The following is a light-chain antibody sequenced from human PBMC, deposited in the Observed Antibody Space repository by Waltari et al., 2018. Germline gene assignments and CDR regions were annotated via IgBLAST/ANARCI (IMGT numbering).Light chain of an antibody. CDR3: AAWDDSLSGPV. CDR1: SSNIGSNY. V-gene: IGLV1-47*01. Sequence: GTPGQRVTISCSGSSSNIGSNYVYWYQQLPGTAPKLLIYRNNQRPSGVPDRFSGSKSGTSASLAISGLRSEDEADYYCAAWDDSLSGPVFGGGTKLTVL. J-gene: IGLJ2*01. CDR2: RNN.